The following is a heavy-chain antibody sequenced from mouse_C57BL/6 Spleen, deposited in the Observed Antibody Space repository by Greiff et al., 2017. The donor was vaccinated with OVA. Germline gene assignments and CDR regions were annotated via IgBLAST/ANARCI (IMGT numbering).Heavy chain of an antibody. D-gene: IGHD1-1*02. V-gene: IGHV5-4*01. Sequence: DVKLVESGGGLVKPGGSLKLSCAASGFTFSSYAMSWVRQTPEKRLEWVATISDGGRYTYYPDNVKGRFTIARDNAKNNLYLQMSHLKSEDTAMYYCARDRGSYDYFDYWGQGTTLTVSS. J-gene: IGHJ2*01. CDR3: ARDRGSYDYFDY. CDR2: ISDGGRYT. CDR1: GFTFSSYA.